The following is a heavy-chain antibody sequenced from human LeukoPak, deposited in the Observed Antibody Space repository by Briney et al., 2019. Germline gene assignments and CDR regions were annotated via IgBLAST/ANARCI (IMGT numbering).Heavy chain of an antibody. V-gene: IGHV1-69*05. CDR2: IIPIFGTA. D-gene: IGHD6-13*01. J-gene: IGHJ4*02. CDR1: GYTFTGYY. CDR3: ARRGSSSWSYFDY. Sequence: ASVKVSCKASGYTFTGYYMHWVRQAPGQGLEWMGGIIPIFGTANYAQKFQGRVTITTDESTSTAYMELSSLRSEDTAVYYCARRGSSSWSYFDYWGQGTLVTVSS.